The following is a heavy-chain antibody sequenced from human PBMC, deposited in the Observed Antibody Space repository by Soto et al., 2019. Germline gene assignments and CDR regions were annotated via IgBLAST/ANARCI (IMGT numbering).Heavy chain of an antibody. CDR2: ISSSSSNI. J-gene: IGHJ4*02. D-gene: IGHD3-3*01. CDR1: GVNLINYW. CDR3: ARDISVYGYDFWSGYLFDY. Sequence: LRLSCTASGVNLINYWMHWVRQAPGEGLVWVSSISSSSSNIYYADSVKGRFTISRDNAKNSLYLQMNSLRAEDTAVYYCARDISVYGYDFWSGYLFDYWGQGTLVTV. V-gene: IGHV3-21*01.